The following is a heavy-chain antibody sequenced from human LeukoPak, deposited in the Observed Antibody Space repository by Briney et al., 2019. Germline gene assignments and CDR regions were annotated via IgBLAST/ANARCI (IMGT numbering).Heavy chain of an antibody. CDR2: IRQDGSQK. Sequence: GGSLRLSCAASGFTFTKYGMNWVRQAPGKGLEWVANIRQDGSQKYYVDSVKGRFTISRDNAKNSLYLQMNSLRAEDTAVYYCAKDPKPPFDWFDPWGQGTLVTVSS. J-gene: IGHJ5*02. CDR1: GFTFTKYG. CDR3: AKDPKPPFDWFDP. V-gene: IGHV3-7*03.